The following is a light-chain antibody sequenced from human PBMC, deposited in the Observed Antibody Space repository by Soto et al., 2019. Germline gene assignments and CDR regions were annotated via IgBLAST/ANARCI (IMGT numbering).Light chain of an antibody. Sequence: DIQMTQSPSSLSASVGDRVTITCQASQGIRNYLNWYQQKPGQAPKLLIYDVSHLETGVPSRFSGSGSGQYFTLTISSLQAEDVGTYYCQQYYSTPLSFGGGTKVDIK. J-gene: IGKJ4*01. CDR3: QQYYSTPLS. CDR1: QGIRNY. V-gene: IGKV1-33*01. CDR2: DVS.